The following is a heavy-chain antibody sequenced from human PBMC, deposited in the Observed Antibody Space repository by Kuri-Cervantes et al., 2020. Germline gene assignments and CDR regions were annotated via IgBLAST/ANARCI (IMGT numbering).Heavy chain of an antibody. D-gene: IGHD3-22*01. CDR2: IIPVFGSP. J-gene: IGHJ5*02. CDR3: GGENRGMVVTPA. V-gene: IGHV1-69*05. CDR1: GGTLATYT. Sequence: SVKDSCKASGGTLATYTITWVRQAPGQGLEWLGGIIPVFGSPNYAQKFQGRVSISKDESSTTAYLELNSLRSEDTAVYYCGGENRGMVVTPAWGQGTLVTVSS.